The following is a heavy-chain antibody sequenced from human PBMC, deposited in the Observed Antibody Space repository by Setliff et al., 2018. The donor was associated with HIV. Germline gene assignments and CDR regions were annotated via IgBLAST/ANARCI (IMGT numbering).Heavy chain of an antibody. D-gene: IGHD3-10*01. CDR2: ISPSGTT. CDR1: GDSISTYY. V-gene: IGHV4-4*09. CDR3: ARSALWFGEADWYFDL. J-gene: IGHJ2*01. Sequence: PSETLSLTCSVSGDSISTYYWSWVRQPPGKGLEWIGYISPSGTTDYNPSLKSRVTISVDRSKNHLSLKLSSVTAADTAVYYCARSALWFGEADWYFDLWGRGTLVTVSS.